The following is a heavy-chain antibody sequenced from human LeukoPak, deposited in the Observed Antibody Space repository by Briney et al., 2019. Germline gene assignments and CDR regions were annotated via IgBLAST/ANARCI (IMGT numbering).Heavy chain of an antibody. Sequence: PGGSLRLSCAASGFTFDDYGMSWVRQVPGKGLEWVSAISGSGGSTYYADSVKGRFTISRDNSKNTLYLQMNSLRAEDTAVYYCAKGSDSSGYYYVLCFDYWGQGTLVTVSS. CDR1: GFTFDDYG. V-gene: IGHV3-23*01. D-gene: IGHD3-22*01. CDR3: AKGSDSSGYYYVLCFDY. CDR2: ISGSGGST. J-gene: IGHJ4*02.